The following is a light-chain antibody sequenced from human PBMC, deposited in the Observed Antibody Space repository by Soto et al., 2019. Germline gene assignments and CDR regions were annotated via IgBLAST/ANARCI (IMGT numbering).Light chain of an antibody. J-gene: IGLJ2*01. CDR2: QDT. CDR1: KLGDKY. V-gene: IGLV3-1*01. Sequence: SYELTQPPSGSVSPGQTASITCSGDKLGDKYVCWYQQKPGQSPVLVICQDTKRPSGIPERFSGSNSGNTATLTISGTQAVDEADYYCQAWDSSIVVFGGGTQLTVL. CDR3: QAWDSSIVV.